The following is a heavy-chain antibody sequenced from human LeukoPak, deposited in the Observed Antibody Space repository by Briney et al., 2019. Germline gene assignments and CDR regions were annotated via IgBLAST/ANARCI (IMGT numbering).Heavy chain of an antibody. D-gene: IGHD4-23*01. CDR1: RFTFSSYT. J-gene: IGHJ3*02. CDR2: IWYDGSNK. CDR3: ARAQLVVTSAFDI. Sequence: PGGALRLSCSASRFTFSSYTMNWVRQAPGKGLEWVAVIWYDGSNKYYADSVKGRFTISRDNSKNTLYLQMNSLRAEDTAVYYCARAQLVVTSAFDIWGQGTMVTVSS. V-gene: IGHV3-33*08.